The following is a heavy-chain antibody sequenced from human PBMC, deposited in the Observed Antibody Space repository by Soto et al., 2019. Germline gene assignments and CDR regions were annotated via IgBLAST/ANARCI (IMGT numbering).Heavy chain of an antibody. CDR2: ISGSGVSTYYAA. CDR1: GFTFSRYA. CDR3: AKPLYYNGWSKFYF. D-gene: IGHD3-10*01. Sequence: GGSLRLSCAASGFTFSRYAMSWVRQAPGKGLEWVSAISGSGVSTYYAAYYADSVDGRFTISRDNSKNTVYLQMNSLRAEDTAIYYCAKPLYYNGWSKFYFWGQGVLVTVSS. V-gene: IGHV3-23*01. J-gene: IGHJ4*02.